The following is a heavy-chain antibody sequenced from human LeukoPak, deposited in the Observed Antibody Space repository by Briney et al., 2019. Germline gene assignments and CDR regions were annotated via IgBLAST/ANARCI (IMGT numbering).Heavy chain of an antibody. D-gene: IGHD3-3*01. Sequence: GALRLSCAASGFTFSSYGMHWVRQAPGKGLEWVAFIRYDGSNKYYADSVKGRFTISRDNSKNTLYLQMNSLRAEDTAVYYCAKEYDFWSGYVADWGQGTLVTVSS. J-gene: IGHJ4*02. CDR3: AKEYDFWSGYVAD. CDR2: IRYDGSNK. CDR1: GFTFSSYG. V-gene: IGHV3-30*02.